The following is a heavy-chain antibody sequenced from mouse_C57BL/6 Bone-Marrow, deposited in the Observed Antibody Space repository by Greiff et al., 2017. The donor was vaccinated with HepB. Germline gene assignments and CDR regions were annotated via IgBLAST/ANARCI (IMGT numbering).Heavy chain of an antibody. Sequence: QVHVKQSGAELVKPGASVKLSCKASGYTFTEYTIHWVKQRSGQGLEWIGWFYPGSGSIKYNEKFKDKATLTADKSSSTVYMELSRLTSEDSAVYFCARHQSGYYGYAWFAYWGQGTLVTVSA. D-gene: IGHD2-2*01. CDR3: ARHQSGYYGYAWFAY. CDR1: GYTFTEYT. CDR2: FYPGSGSI. V-gene: IGHV1-62-2*01. J-gene: IGHJ3*01.